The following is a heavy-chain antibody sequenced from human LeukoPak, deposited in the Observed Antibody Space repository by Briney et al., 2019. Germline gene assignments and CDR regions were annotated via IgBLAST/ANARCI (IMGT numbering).Heavy chain of an antibody. CDR2: IFPSGGEI. Sequence: GGSLRLSCAASGFTFSTFAMIWVRQPPGKGLEWVSSIFPSGGEIHYADFVRGRFTISRDNSKSTLSLQMNSLRAEDTAIYYCATYRQVLLPFESWGQGTLVTVSS. J-gene: IGHJ4*02. CDR1: GFTFSTFA. V-gene: IGHV3-23*01. CDR3: ATYRQVLLPFES. D-gene: IGHD2-8*02.